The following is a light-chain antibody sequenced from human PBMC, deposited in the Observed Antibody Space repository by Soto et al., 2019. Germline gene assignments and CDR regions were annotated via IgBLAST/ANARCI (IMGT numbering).Light chain of an antibody. J-gene: IGKJ5*01. CDR2: KAS. V-gene: IGKV1-5*03. CDR1: QTISSW. Sequence: DIQMTQSPSTLSGSVGDRVTITCRASQTISSWLAWYQQKPGKAPKLLIYKASTLKSGVPSRFSGSGSGTEFTLTISSLQPDDFATYYCQQYYTMYTFGRGTRLEIK. CDR3: QQYYTMYT.